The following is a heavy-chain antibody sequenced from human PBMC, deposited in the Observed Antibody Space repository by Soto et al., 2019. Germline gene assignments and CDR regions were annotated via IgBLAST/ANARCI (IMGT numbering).Heavy chain of an antibody. CDR3: AKGEGAGTAYYYYGMDV. J-gene: IGHJ6*02. CDR1: GFTLSSYA. Sequence: GGSLRLSCVVSGFTLSSYALSWVRQAPGKGLEWVSDSNGSGSSTYYADSVMGRFTISSDNSKNTLYLQMNSLRAEDTAVYYCAKGEGAGTAYYYYGMDVWGQGTTVTVSS. V-gene: IGHV3-23*05. CDR2: SNGSGSST. D-gene: IGHD6-19*01.